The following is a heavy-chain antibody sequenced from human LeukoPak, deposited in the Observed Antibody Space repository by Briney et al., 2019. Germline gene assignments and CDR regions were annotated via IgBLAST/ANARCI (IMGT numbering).Heavy chain of an antibody. J-gene: IGHJ4*02. CDR3: AKTTTGYSSGRYPGWPADY. D-gene: IGHD6-19*01. Sequence: GGSLTLSCAASGFTFNCYAMYWVRQAPGKGLGWVSGIFGSGGSPHYADSVKGRFTISRDNSKNTVYLQMSSLRAEDTAVYYCAKTTTGYSSGRYPGWPADYWGQGSLVTVSS. V-gene: IGHV3-23*01. CDR2: IFGSGGSP. CDR1: GFTFNCYA.